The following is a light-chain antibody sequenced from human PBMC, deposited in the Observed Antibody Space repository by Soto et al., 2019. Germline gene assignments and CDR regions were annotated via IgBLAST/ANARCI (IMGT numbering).Light chain of an antibody. CDR1: QSVSSTS. V-gene: IGKV3-20*01. CDR3: QQFGGSPART. J-gene: IGKJ1*01. Sequence: EIVLTQSPGTLSLSPGERATLSCRASQSVSSTSLAWYQHKSGQPRRLLIYAAWRRAAGILDRFGGSGSGTEFTLTIRRLEPEDFAVYYAQQFGGSPARTFGQGTKVEIK. CDR2: AAW.